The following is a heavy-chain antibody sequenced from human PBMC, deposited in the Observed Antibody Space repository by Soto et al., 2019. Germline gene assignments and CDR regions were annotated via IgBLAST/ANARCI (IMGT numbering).Heavy chain of an antibody. CDR3: VRDRGYTGYALEY. J-gene: IGHJ4*02. CDR1: GFTFRSYA. Sequence: EVQLVESGGGLVQPGGSLRLSCAASGFTFRSYAMNWVRQAPGKGLEWVSYINSGSSTIYYADSAKGRFSISRDNAKNSLYLQMNSLRDEDTAVYFCVRDRGYTGYALEYWGQGALVTVSS. CDR2: INSGSSTI. V-gene: IGHV3-48*02. D-gene: IGHD2-2*02.